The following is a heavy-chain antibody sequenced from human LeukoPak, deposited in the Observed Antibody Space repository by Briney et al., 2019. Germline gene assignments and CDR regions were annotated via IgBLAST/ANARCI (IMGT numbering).Heavy chain of an antibody. Sequence: PSETLSLTCTVSGGSISSGGYYWSWIRQPPGKGLEWIGYIYHSGSTYYNPSLKSRVTISVDRSKNQFSLKLSSVTAADTAVYYCASGVGANDYWGQGTLVTVSS. CDR2: IYHSGST. CDR1: GGSISSGGYY. V-gene: IGHV4-30-2*01. CDR3: ASGVGANDY. D-gene: IGHD1-26*01. J-gene: IGHJ4*02.